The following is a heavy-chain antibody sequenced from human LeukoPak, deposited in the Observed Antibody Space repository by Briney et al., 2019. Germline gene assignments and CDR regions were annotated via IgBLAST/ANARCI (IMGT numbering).Heavy chain of an antibody. CDR1: GFTFSSYE. CDR2: ISSSSSYI. D-gene: IGHD3-22*01. J-gene: IGHJ4*02. Sequence: GGSLRLSCAASGFTFSSYEMNWVRQAPGKGLEWVSSISSSSSYIYYADSVKGRFTVSRDNAKNSLYLQMNSLRAEDTAVYYCARDARITMIVVVITSELDYWGQGTLVTVSS. CDR3: ARDARITMIVVVITSELDY. V-gene: IGHV3-21*01.